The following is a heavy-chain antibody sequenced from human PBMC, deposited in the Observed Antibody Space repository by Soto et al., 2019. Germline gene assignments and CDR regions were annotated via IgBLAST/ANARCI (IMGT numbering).Heavy chain of an antibody. V-gene: IGHV4-59*03. J-gene: IGHJ4*02. CDR2: LYHTESTTY. CDR1: GGSISSYY. D-gene: IGHD3-10*01. CDR3: ATGRVLYGSEY. Sequence: QVQLQESGPGLVKPSETLSLTCTVSGGSISSYYWSWIRQPPGRGLQWIGYLYHTESTTYNYNPSLKSRVTISLDTSKNQFSLKLTSVTAADTAVYYCATGRVLYGSEYWGQGTLVTVSS.